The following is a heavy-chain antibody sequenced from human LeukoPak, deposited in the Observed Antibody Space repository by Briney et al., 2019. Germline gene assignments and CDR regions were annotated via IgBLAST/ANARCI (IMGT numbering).Heavy chain of an antibody. CDR1: GFTFSTYA. CDR3: AREGDSRWGELSP. J-gene: IGHJ1*01. V-gene: IGHV3-33*08. Sequence: PGGSLRLSCAASGFTFSTYAIHWVRQAPGKGLERVAVIWFDGSEQYYADSVKGRFIISRDNSKSTSNLQLNSLRAEDTAVYYCAREGDSRWGELSPWGQGTLVTVS. CDR2: IWFDGSEQ. D-gene: IGHD3-16*02.